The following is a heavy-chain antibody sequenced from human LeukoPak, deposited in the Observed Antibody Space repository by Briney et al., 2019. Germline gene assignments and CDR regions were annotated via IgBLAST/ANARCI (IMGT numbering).Heavy chain of an antibody. V-gene: IGHV3-21*01. CDR2: ISSSSSYI. D-gene: IGHD2-15*01. Sequence: GGSLRLSCAASGFTFSSYSMNWVRRAPGKGLEWVSSISSSSSYIYYADSVKGRFTISRDNAKNSLYLQMNSLRAEDTAVHYCASGVPGYCSGGSCYDDSSAFDYWGQGTLVTVSS. J-gene: IGHJ4*02. CDR1: GFTFSSYS. CDR3: ASGVPGYCSGGSCYDDSSAFDY.